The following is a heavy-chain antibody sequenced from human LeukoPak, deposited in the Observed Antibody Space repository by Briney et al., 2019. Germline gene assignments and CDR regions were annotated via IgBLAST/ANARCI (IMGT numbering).Heavy chain of an antibody. CDR2: ISSSSTYT. Sequence: GGSLRLSCAASGFTFSSYPMNWVRQAPGKGLEWVSSISSSSTYTFYADSVKGRFTISRDNAKNSLFLQMNSLRAEDTAVYYCARGYSYVFYWGQGTLVTVSS. J-gene: IGHJ4*02. CDR1: GFTFSSYP. V-gene: IGHV3-21*01. D-gene: IGHD5-18*01. CDR3: ARGYSYVFY.